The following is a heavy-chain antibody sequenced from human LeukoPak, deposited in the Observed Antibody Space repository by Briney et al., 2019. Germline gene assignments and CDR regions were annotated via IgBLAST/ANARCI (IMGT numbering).Heavy chain of an antibody. CDR2: IGNDGSDV. CDR1: GFKFNTYW. CDR3: ARDFYHYGSGSYTGDY. Sequence: PGGSLRLSCEASGFKFNTYWMHWVRQAPGKGLVWVARIGNDGSDVSYVDSVKGRFTISRDNAKNTLYLQMNSLRAEDTAVYYCARDFYHYGSGSYTGDYWGQGTLVTVSS. D-gene: IGHD3-10*01. V-gene: IGHV3-74*01. J-gene: IGHJ4*02.